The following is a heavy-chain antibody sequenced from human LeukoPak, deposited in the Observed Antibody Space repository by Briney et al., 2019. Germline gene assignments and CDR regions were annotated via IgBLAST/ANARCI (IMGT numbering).Heavy chain of an antibody. J-gene: IGHJ3*01. CDR1: GGSISNSTYF. D-gene: IGHD2-8*01. CDR2: IYYSGNT. Sequence: SETLSLTCTVSGGSISNSTYFWGWIRQPPRKGPEWIGSIYYSGNTYYNPFLKSRLTISVDTSKSQFSLRLSSVTAADTTVYYCARGCTACLDGFDLWGQGTMVTVSS. CDR3: ARGCTACLDGFDL. V-gene: IGHV4-39*01.